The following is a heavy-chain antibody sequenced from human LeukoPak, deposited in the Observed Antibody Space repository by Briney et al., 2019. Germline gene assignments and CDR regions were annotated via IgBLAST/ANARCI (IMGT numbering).Heavy chain of an antibody. CDR3: AREFSGSYAFDI. D-gene: IGHD1-26*01. Sequence: SETLSLTCTVSGGSISSSSYYWGWIRQPPGKGLEWIGSIYYSGSTYYKPSLKSRVTISVDTSKNQFSLKLSSVTAADTAVYYCAREFSGSYAFDIWGQGTMVTVSS. CDR2: IYYSGST. V-gene: IGHV4-39*07. J-gene: IGHJ3*02. CDR1: GGSISSSSYY.